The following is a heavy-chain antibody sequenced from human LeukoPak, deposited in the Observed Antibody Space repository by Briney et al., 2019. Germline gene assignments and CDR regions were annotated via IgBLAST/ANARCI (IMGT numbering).Heavy chain of an antibody. Sequence: ASETLSLTCTVSGDSMTDYFWSWIRQPPGKGLEYIGDVFYTGSTKYNPSLKSRVSISVDTSKKQFSLNLRSVTAADTAVYYCARDGGPLYHTGTGYCRAFDIWGPGTMVAVSP. CDR1: GDSMTDYF. D-gene: IGHD3-9*01. J-gene: IGHJ3*02. CDR3: ARDGGPLYHTGTGYCRAFDI. V-gene: IGHV4-59*01. CDR2: VFYTGST.